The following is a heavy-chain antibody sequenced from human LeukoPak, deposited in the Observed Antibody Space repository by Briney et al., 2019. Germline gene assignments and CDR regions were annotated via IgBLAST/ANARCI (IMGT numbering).Heavy chain of an antibody. J-gene: IGHJ6*03. Sequence: PGGSLRLSCAAPGFTFTSYAMSWFRKAPGKGLKGVSVIVGSGGDTYYADSVKGRFTISRDNSKNTLYLQMNSLRAEDTAVYYCAKDIRSPGYVNYYYYMDVWGKGTTVTVSS. CDR1: GFTFTSYA. CDR3: AKDIRSPGYVNYYYYMDV. D-gene: IGHD3-9*01. CDR2: IVGSGGDT. V-gene: IGHV3-23*01.